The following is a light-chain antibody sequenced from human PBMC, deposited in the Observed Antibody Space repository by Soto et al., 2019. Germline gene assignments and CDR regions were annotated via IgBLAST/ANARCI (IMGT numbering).Light chain of an antibody. J-gene: IGKJ4*01. CDR2: DAS. CDR3: QQRVDWLT. Sequence: EIVLTQSPATLSLSPGERATLSCTASQSVSIYLSWYQQKPGQAPRLLIHDASNRATGIPARFSGSGSGTDFTLTMSSLEPEDFAVYYCQQRVDWLTFGGGTRVEIK. V-gene: IGKV3-11*01. CDR1: QSVSIY.